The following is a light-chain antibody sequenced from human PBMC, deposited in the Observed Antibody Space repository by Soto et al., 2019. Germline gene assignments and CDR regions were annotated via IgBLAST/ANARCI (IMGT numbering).Light chain of an antibody. CDR3: VSFTVHYSYV. CDR1: SSDVGSYNL. V-gene: IGLV2-14*02. Sequence: QSALTQPASVSGSPGQSITISCTGTSSDVGSYNLVSWYQQHPGKAPKLMIYEGSKRPSGVSNRFSGSKSGNTASLTISSLQAEDEADYYCVSFTVHYSYVFGTGTKLTVL. J-gene: IGLJ1*01. CDR2: EGS.